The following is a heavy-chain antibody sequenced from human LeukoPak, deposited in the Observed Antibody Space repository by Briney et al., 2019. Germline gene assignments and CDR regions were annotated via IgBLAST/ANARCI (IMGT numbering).Heavy chain of an antibody. CDR2: ITSNSRTI. CDR1: GSTFSSYS. Sequence: PGGSLRLSCAASGSTFSSYSMNWVRQAPGKGLEWISYITSNSRTIHYADSVKGRFTISRDNGKNSLYLQLDSLRDEDTAVYYCTRDPEALDFWGQGTLVTVSS. V-gene: IGHV3-48*02. J-gene: IGHJ4*02. CDR3: TRDPEALDF.